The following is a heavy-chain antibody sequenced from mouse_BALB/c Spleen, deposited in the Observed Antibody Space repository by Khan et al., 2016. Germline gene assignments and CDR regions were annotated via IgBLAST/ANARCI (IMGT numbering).Heavy chain of an antibody. V-gene: IGHV2-6-1*01. J-gene: IGHJ2*01. CDR2: IWSDGST. CDR1: GFSLTSYG. Sequence: QVQLKESGPGLVAPSQSLSITCTISGFSLTSYGVHWVRQPPGKGLEWLVVIWSDGSTTYNSALKSRLSISKDNSKSQVFLKMNSLQTDDTAMYYCVRPGNYYGSSYYFDYWGQGTTLTVSS. D-gene: IGHD1-1*01. CDR3: VRPGNYYGSSYYFDY.